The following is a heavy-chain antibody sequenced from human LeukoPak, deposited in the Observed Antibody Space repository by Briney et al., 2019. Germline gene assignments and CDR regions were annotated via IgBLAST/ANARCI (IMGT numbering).Heavy chain of an antibody. CDR3: ARVVAVAGLDY. CDR1: GFTFSSYA. Sequence: GGSLRLSCAASGFTFSSYAMSWVRQAPGKGLEWVSAISVSGGSTYYADSVEGRFTISRDNSKNTLYLQMNSLRAEDTAVYYCARVVAVAGLDYWGQGTLVTVSS. J-gene: IGHJ4*02. CDR2: ISVSGGST. D-gene: IGHD6-19*01. V-gene: IGHV3-23*01.